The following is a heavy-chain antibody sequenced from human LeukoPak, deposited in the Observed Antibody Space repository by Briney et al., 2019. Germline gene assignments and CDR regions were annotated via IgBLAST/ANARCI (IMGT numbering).Heavy chain of an antibody. J-gene: IGHJ6*03. CDR1: GGSISSGGYY. D-gene: IGHD1-26*01. V-gene: IGHV4-30-2*01. Sequence: SETLSLTCTVSGGSISSGGYYWSWIRQPPGKGLEWIGYIYHSGSTYYNPSLKSRVTISVDRSKNQFSLKLSSVTAADTAVYYCARDGRGYYYYMDVWGKGTTVTVSS. CDR2: IYHSGST. CDR3: ARDGRGYYYYMDV.